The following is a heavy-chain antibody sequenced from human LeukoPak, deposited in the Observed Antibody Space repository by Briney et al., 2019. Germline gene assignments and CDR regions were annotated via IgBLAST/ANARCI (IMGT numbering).Heavy chain of an antibody. CDR1: GFTFSRYG. V-gene: IGHV3-23*01. J-gene: IGHJ4*02. D-gene: IGHD6-19*01. CDR2: ISTDGDT. Sequence: GGALRFSCAASGFTFSRYGMTWVRQAPGKGLEWVSSISTDGDTYYTDSVKGRFTISRDTSRNTLFLQMTGLRAEDTALYYCARSRSGSVAGTSDYWGQETLVIVSS. CDR3: ARSRSGSVAGTSDY.